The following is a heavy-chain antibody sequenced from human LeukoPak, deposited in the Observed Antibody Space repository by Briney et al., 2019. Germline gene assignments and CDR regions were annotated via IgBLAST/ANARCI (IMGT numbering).Heavy chain of an antibody. D-gene: IGHD2-2*01. Sequence: ASVKVSCKASGYTFTSYDINWVRQATGQGFEWMGWMNPNSGNTGYAQKFQGRVTMTRNTSISTAYMELSSLRSEDTAVYYCASLRPSYCSSTSCFGDAFDIWGQGTMVTVSS. V-gene: IGHV1-8*01. CDR2: MNPNSGNT. CDR3: ASLRPSYCSSTSCFGDAFDI. CDR1: GYTFTSYD. J-gene: IGHJ3*02.